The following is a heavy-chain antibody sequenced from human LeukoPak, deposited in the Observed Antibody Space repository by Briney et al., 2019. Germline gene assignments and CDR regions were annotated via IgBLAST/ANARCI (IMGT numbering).Heavy chain of an antibody. CDR2: IYYSGST. Sequence: SETLSLTCAVSGASITSYYWTWIRQPPGKGLEWIGSIYYSGSTYYNPSLKSRVTISVDTSKNQFSLKLSSVTAADTAVYYCARDTPRDYGLGDWGQGTLVTVSS. D-gene: IGHD4-17*01. J-gene: IGHJ4*02. CDR1: GASITSYY. V-gene: IGHV4-39*07. CDR3: ARDTPRDYGLGD.